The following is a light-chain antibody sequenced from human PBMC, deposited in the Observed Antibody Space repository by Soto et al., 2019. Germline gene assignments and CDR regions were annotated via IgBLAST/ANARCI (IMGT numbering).Light chain of an antibody. CDR3: QQYNGT. V-gene: IGKV1-5*03. CDR1: QSITDW. Sequence: DIQMTQSPSTLSASVGDRVTITCRASQSITDWLAWYQQKPGKAPKLLIYRASSLESGVPSRFSGSGYGAQFSLTISRLQPDDFAIYYCQQYNGTFGQGTKVEI. CDR2: RAS. J-gene: IGKJ1*01.